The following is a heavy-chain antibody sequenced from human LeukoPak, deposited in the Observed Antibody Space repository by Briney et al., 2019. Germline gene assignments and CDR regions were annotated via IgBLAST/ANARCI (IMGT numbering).Heavy chain of an antibody. CDR1: GFTFDDYG. Sequence: GGSLRLSCAASGFTFDDYGMSWVRQAPGKGLEWVSGINWNGGSTGYADSVEGRFTISRDNAKNSLYLQMNSLRAEDTALYYCAREGLTYYYDSSGYQLLYYFDYWGQGTLVTVSS. D-gene: IGHD3-22*01. CDR3: AREGLTYYYDSSGYQLLYYFDY. V-gene: IGHV3-20*04. CDR2: INWNGGST. J-gene: IGHJ4*02.